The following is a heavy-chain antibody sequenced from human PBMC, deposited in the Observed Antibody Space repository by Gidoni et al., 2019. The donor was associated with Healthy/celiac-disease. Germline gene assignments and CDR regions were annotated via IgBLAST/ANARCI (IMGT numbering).Heavy chain of an antibody. Sequence: EVQLVESGGGLVQPGGSLKLPWAAPGSTFSCSAMHWVRQASGKGLGWVGRIRSKANSYATAYAASVKGRFTISRDDSKNTAYLQMNSLKTEDTAVYYCTGYSGYDSLAESDYWGQGTLVTVSS. V-gene: IGHV3-73*02. D-gene: IGHD5-12*01. CDR1: GSTFSCSA. CDR3: TGYSGYDSLAESDY. J-gene: IGHJ4*02. CDR2: IRSKANSYAT.